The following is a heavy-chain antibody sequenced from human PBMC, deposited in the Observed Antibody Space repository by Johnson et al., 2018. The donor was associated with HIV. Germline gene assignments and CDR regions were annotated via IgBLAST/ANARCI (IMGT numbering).Heavy chain of an antibody. CDR2: ISSNGGST. J-gene: IGHJ3*02. CDR3: AKDVELHGAFDI. CDR1: GFTFSSYA. V-gene: IGHV3-64*01. Sequence: EVQLVESGGGLVQPGRSLILSCAASGFTFSSYAMHWVRQAPGKGLEYVSAISSNGGSTFYANSVKGRFTISRDNSKNTLYLQMNSLRAEDTAVYYCAKDVELHGAFDIWGQGTMVTVSS. D-gene: IGHD1-26*01.